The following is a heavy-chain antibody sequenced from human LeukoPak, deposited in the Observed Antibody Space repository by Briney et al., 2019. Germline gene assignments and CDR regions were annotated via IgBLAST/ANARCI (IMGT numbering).Heavy chain of an antibody. CDR1: GFSFGSYS. CDR3: ARGRIYSGHALLY. J-gene: IGHJ4*02. CDR2: ISSSGNYI. D-gene: IGHD5-12*01. V-gene: IGHV3-21*01. Sequence: PGGSLRLSCTASGFSFGSYSMNWVRQAPGKGLEWVSSISSSGNYIYYADSLKGRFTISRDNAKNSLYLQLNGLRAEDAAVYYCARGRIYSGHALLYWGQGTLVTVSS.